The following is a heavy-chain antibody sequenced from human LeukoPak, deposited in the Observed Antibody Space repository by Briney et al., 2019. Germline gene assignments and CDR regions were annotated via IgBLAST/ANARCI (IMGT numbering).Heavy chain of an antibody. D-gene: IGHD6-13*01. J-gene: IGHJ4*02. Sequence: GGSLRLSCAASGFTFNSYTMNWVRQAPGKGLEWVSFISTSSNYIYYADSVKGRFTISRDNAKNALYLQMNSLRAEDTAVYYCANWSSSWYPFDYWGQGTLVTVSS. CDR1: GFTFNSYT. V-gene: IGHV3-21*01. CDR3: ANWSSSWYPFDY. CDR2: ISTSSNYI.